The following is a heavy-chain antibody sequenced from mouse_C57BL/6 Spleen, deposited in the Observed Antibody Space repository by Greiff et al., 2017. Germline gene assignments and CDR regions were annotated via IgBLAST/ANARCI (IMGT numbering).Heavy chain of an antibody. CDR2: ISYDGSN. CDR1: GYSITSGYY. CDR3: ARRYYGSSFYAMDY. J-gene: IGHJ4*01. D-gene: IGHD1-1*01. V-gene: IGHV3-6*01. Sequence: EESGPGLVKPSQSLSLTCSVTGYSITSGYYWNWIRQFPGNKLEWMGYISYDGSNNYNPSLKNRISITRDTSKNQFFLKLNSVTTEDTATYYCARRYYGSSFYAMDYWGQGTSVTVSS.